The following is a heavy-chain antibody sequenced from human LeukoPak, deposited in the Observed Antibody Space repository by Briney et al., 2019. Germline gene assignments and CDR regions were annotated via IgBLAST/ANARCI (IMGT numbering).Heavy chain of an antibody. CDR1: GFTFSRYA. D-gene: IGHD3-3*01. J-gene: IGHJ6*02. V-gene: IGHV3-30*03. CDR2: ISYDGSNK. Sequence: GGSLRLSCAASGFTFSRYAMHWVRQAPGKGLEWVALISYDGSNKHYADSVKGRFTISRDNSKNTLYAQMNSLSAEDTAVYYCARDRRDDFWTGDAMDVWGQGTTVSVSS. CDR3: ARDRRDDFWTGDAMDV.